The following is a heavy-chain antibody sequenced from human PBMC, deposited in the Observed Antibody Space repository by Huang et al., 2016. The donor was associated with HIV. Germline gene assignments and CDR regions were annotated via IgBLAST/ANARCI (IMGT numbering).Heavy chain of an antibody. CDR1: GGSFSGYY. V-gene: IGHV4-34*02. D-gene: IGHD6-25*01. Sequence: QVQLQQWGAGLLKPSETLSLTCAVYGGSFSGYYWTWIRQPPGKGLEWIGGINHSGSTNSKASLKSRVRISVDTSKKQFSLKLKSVTAADTAVYYCARGPAPDYWGQGTLVTVSS. CDR2: INHSGST. CDR3: ARGPAPDY. J-gene: IGHJ4*02.